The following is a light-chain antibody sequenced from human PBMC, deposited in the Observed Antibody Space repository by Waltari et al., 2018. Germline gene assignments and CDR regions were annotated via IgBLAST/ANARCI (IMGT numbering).Light chain of an antibody. V-gene: IGLV1-47*01. Sequence: QSVLTQPPPASGTPCQTLTTPCSGSSSSIGTTSVVWYQQLPGEAPQLLIFRNSRRPARVPDRFSGSKSGNSATLAISGLRSEDEADYYCAGWDDRQSGPYWVFGGGTKLTVL. CDR3: AGWDDRQSGPYWV. CDR1: SSSIGTTS. CDR2: RNS. J-gene: IGLJ3*02.